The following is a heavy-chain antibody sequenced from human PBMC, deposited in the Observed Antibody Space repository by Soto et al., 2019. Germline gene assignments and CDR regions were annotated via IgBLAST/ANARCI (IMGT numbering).Heavy chain of an antibody. Sequence: PGGSLRLSCAASGFTFSSYAMSWVRQAPGKGLEWVSAISGSGGRTYYADSVKGRFTISRDNSKNTLYLQMNSLRAEDTAVYYCAKDSNVCGSYRYSDYWGQGTLVTVSS. CDR2: ISGSGGRT. V-gene: IGHV3-23*01. J-gene: IGHJ4*02. D-gene: IGHD3-16*02. CDR3: AKDSNVCGSYRYSDY. CDR1: GFTFSSYA.